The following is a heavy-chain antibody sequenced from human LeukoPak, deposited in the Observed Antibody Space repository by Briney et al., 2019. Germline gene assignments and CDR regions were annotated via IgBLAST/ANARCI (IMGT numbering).Heavy chain of an antibody. CDR2: MNPNSGNT. D-gene: IGHD3-22*01. J-gene: IGHJ5*02. V-gene: IGHV1-8*01. Sequence: ASVKVSCKASGYTFTSYDINWVRQATGQGLERMGWMNPNSGNTGYAQKFQGRVTMTRNTSISTAYMELSSLRSEDTAVYYCARALRYYYDSSGLNWFEPWGQGTLVTVSS. CDR3: ARALRYYYDSSGLNWFEP. CDR1: GYTFTSYD.